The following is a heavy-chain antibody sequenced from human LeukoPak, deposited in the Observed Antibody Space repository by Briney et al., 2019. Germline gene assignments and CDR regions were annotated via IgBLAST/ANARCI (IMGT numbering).Heavy chain of an antibody. J-gene: IGHJ4*02. Sequence: GAPVKVSCKASGYTFSDHHILWVRQAPGQGLEWMGWIHPNGHDTKYAQKFQGRMTMTTDTSISTAYMELNRVTSDDTAVYYCSGHYGPGPVWGQGTLITASS. CDR2: IHPNGHDT. V-gene: IGHV1-2*02. CDR1: GYTFSDHH. CDR3: SGHYGPGPV. D-gene: IGHD3-10*01.